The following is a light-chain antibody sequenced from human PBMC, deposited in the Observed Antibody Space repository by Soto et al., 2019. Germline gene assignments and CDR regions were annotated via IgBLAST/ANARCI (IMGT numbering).Light chain of an antibody. Sequence: QSALTQPRSVSGSPGQSVTISCTGTSNDVGGYNSVSWYRHHPGKAPKLMIYDVTKRPSGVPDRFSGSKSGNTASLTISGLQAEDEADYYCCSYAGSYPWVFGGGTKVTVL. CDR1: SNDVGGYNS. CDR2: DVT. V-gene: IGLV2-11*01. J-gene: IGLJ3*02. CDR3: CSYAGSYPWV.